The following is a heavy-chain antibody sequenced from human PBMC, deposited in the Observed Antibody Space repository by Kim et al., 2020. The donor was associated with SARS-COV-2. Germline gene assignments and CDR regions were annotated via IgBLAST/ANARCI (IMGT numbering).Heavy chain of an antibody. CDR3: ARDRSAVVRGVTKKGSLDY. CDR2: ISYDGSNK. Sequence: GGSLRLSCAASGFTFSSYAMHWVRQAPGKGLEWVAVISYDGSNKYYADSVKGRFTISRDNSKNTLYLQMNSLRAEDTAVYYCARDRSAVVRGVTKKGSLDYWGQGTLVTVSS. D-gene: IGHD3-10*01. J-gene: IGHJ4*02. CDR1: GFTFSSYA. V-gene: IGHV3-30*04.